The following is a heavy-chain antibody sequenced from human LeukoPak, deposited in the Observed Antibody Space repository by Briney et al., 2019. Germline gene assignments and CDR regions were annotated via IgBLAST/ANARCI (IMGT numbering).Heavy chain of an antibody. V-gene: IGHV4-59*08. CDR2: TGYSGST. Sequence: SETLSLTCTVSGVSMSSYYWNWIRQSPGKGLEWIGYTGYSGSTNYNPSLKSRVTISVDKSKNQFSLKLSSLTAADRAVYYCARQKSPFLSNDAFDMWVQGRMVTVSS. CDR3: ARQKSPFLSNDAFDM. J-gene: IGHJ3*02. CDR1: GVSMSSYY. D-gene: IGHD2/OR15-2a*01.